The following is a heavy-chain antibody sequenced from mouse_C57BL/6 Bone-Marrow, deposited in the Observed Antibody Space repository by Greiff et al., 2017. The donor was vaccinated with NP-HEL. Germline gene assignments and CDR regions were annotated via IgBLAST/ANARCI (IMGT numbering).Heavy chain of an antibody. CDR1: GFSFNTYA. Sequence: EEQRVESGGGLVQPKGSLKLSCAASGFSFNTYAMNWVRQAPGKGLEWVARIRSKSNNYATYYADSVKDRFTISRDDSESMLYLQMNNLKTEDTAMYYCVRELGRRGYYFDYWGQGTTLTVSS. J-gene: IGHJ2*01. V-gene: IGHV10-1*01. D-gene: IGHD4-1*01. CDR3: VRELGRRGYYFDY. CDR2: IRSKSNNYAT.